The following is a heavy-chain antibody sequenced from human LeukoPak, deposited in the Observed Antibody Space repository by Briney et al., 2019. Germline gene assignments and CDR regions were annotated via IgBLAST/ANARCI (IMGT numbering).Heavy chain of an antibody. CDR2: IYYSGST. CDR1: GGSISSGDYY. V-gene: IGHV4-30-4*01. J-gene: IGHJ3*02. D-gene: IGHD3-22*01. Sequence: SGTLSLTCTVSGGSISSGDYYWSWIRQPPGKGLEWIGYIYYSGSTYYNPSLKSRVTISVDTSKNQFSLKLSSVTAADTAVYYCASQDSSGPTGDAFDIWGQGTMVTVSS. CDR3: ASQDSSGPTGDAFDI.